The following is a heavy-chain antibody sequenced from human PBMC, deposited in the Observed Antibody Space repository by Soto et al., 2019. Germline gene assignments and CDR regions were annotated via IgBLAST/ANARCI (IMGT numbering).Heavy chain of an antibody. Sequence: GGSLRLSCAASGFTFSSYAMKWVRQAPGKGLEWVSLIGESGTPTYYADSVKGRFTISRDNSGNTLFLEMYSLRAEDTAVYYCASTPYYYDSERGDALDIWGQGTMVTVSS. CDR2: IGESGTPT. J-gene: IGHJ3*02. CDR1: GFTFSSYA. V-gene: IGHV3-23*01. CDR3: ASTPYYYDSERGDALDI. D-gene: IGHD3-22*01.